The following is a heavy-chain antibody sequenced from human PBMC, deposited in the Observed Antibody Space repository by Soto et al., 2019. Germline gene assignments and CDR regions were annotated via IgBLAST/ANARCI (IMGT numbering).Heavy chain of an antibody. CDR2: IVTYNGNT. V-gene: IGHV1-18*01. J-gene: IGHJ5*01. Sequence: GASVKVSCKAAGYTFTNYGISWVRQAPGQGLEWMGWIVTYNGNTQSTQELQGRVTINPDTSNNQFSLQLTSLSPDDTAVYYCARLRGDSWFDFWGQGTRVTVSS. CDR1: GYTFTNYG. CDR3: ARLRGDSWFDF.